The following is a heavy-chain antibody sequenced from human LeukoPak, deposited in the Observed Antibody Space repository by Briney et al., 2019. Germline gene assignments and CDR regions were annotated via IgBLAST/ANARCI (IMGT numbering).Heavy chain of an antibody. CDR1: GYTFANYY. V-gene: IGHV1-2*06. D-gene: IGHD2/OR15-2a*01. Sequence: VASVKVSCKASGYTFANYYIHWVRQAPGQGLEWMGQINPNSGDTNSAQRFHGRVTMTRDTSISTAYMELSRLTSDDTAVYFCARDDQRISSGVCWGQGTLVTVSS. CDR2: INPNSGDT. CDR3: ARDDQRISSGVC. J-gene: IGHJ4*02.